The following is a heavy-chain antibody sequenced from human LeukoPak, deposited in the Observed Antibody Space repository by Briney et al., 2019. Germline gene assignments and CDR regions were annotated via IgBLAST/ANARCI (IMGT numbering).Heavy chain of an antibody. CDR3: AREPGTAMSTTDY. V-gene: IGHV3-30*04. J-gene: IGHJ4*02. CDR2: ISYDGSNK. Sequence: PGGSLRLSCAASGFTFSSYAMHWVRQAPGKGLEWVAVISYDGSNKYYADSVKGRFTISRDNSKNTLYLQMNSLRAEDTAVYYCAREPGTAMSTTDYWGQGTLVTVSS. D-gene: IGHD2-21*02. CDR1: GFTFSSYA.